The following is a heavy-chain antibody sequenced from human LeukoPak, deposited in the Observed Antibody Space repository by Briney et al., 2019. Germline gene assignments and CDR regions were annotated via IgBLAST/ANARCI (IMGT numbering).Heavy chain of an antibody. D-gene: IGHD3-3*01. CDR1: GFTFSSYS. Sequence: GGSLRLSCAASGFTFSSYSMNWVRQAPGKGLEWVPSISSSSSYIYYADSVKGRFTISRDNAKNSLYLQMNSLRAEDTAVYYCAVKGPYYDFWSGYDAFDIWGQGTMVTVSS. J-gene: IGHJ3*02. V-gene: IGHV3-21*01. CDR2: ISSSSSYI. CDR3: AVKGPYYDFWSGYDAFDI.